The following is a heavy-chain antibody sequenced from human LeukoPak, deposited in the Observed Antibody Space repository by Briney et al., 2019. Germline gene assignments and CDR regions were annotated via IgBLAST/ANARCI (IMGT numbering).Heavy chain of an antibody. V-gene: IGHV3-23*01. Sequence: GGSLRLSCAASGFTFSSYAMSWVRQAPGKGLEWVSGISGSGGSTYYADSVKGRFTISRDNTKNTLCLQMNSLRGEDTAVYYCARGWSGYCTNGVCYVFDYWGQGTLVTVSS. J-gene: IGHJ4*02. CDR3: ARGWSGYCTNGVCYVFDY. CDR2: ISGSGGST. D-gene: IGHD2-8*01. CDR1: GFTFSSYA.